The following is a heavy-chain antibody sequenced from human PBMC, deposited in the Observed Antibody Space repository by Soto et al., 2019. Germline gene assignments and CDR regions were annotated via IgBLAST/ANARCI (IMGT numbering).Heavy chain of an antibody. CDR1: GYTFTSYA. Sequence: ASVKVSCNASGYTFTSYAMHWVRQAPGQRLEWMGWINAGNGNTKYSQKFQGRVTITRDTSASTAYMELSSLRSEDTAVCYCARMRPYNWNSQGWFDPWGEGTLVTVSS. D-gene: IGHD1-7*01. CDR3: ARMRPYNWNSQGWFDP. J-gene: IGHJ5*02. CDR2: INAGNGNT. V-gene: IGHV1-3*01.